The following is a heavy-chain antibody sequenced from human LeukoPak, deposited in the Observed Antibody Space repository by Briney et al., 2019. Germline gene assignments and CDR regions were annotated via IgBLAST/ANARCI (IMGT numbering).Heavy chain of an antibody. CDR2: IYTSGST. CDR3: ARVVVVGALDSFYYSYYMDV. D-gene: IGHD1-26*01. Sequence: SETLSLTCTVSGGSISSSGFYWGWVRQPAGKGLEWIGHIYTSGSTNYNPSLKSRLTMSVDTSKNQFSLKLTSVTAADTAVYYCARVVVVGALDSFYYSYYMDVWGKGTTVTISS. V-gene: IGHV4-61*09. CDR1: GGSISSSGFY. J-gene: IGHJ6*03.